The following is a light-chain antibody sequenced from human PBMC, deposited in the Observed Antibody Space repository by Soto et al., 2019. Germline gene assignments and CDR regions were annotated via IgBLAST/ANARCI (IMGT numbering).Light chain of an antibody. CDR2: GTS. CDR3: QQSFSTLLIT. V-gene: IGKV1-39*01. J-gene: IGKJ5*01. CDR1: QSINTY. Sequence: DIPMTQSPSFLSASVGDRVTISCRASQSINTYLNWYQHKPGKAPKLLIYGTSDLQSGVPSRFSGGGSGTDVTLTISSLQPEDFATYYCQQSFSTLLITFGQGTRLEFK.